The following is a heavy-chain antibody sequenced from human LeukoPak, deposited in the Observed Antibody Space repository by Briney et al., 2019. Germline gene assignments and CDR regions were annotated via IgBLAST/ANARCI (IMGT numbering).Heavy chain of an antibody. J-gene: IGHJ6*03. D-gene: IGHD2-8*01. V-gene: IGHV3-21*01. CDR1: GFTFSNYS. CDR2: ISSRSSYI. CDR3: AKDRCSNGVGCYYYYMDV. Sequence: TGGSLRLSCAASGFTFSNYSMNWVRQAPGKGLEWVSSISSRSSYIYYADSVKGRFTISRDNARNSLYLQMNSLRAEDTAVYYCAKDRCSNGVGCYYYYMDVWGKGTTVTISS.